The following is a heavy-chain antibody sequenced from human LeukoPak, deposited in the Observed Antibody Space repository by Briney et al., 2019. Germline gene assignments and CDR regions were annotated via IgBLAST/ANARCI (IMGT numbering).Heavy chain of an antibody. CDR2: ISYDGRDK. Sequence: PGGSLRLSCAASGFSFSTYAIHWVRQAPGKGLEWVAVISYDGRDKHHVDSVKGRFIISRDNSKNTLYLQMNSLRAEDTAVYYCARSRRRTTVVTPEPFDYWGQGTLVTVSS. V-gene: IGHV3-30*04. CDR3: ARSRRRTTVVTPEPFDY. J-gene: IGHJ4*02. D-gene: IGHD4-23*01. CDR1: GFSFSTYA.